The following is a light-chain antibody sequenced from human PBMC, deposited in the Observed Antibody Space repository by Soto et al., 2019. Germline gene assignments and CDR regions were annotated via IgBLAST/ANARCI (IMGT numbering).Light chain of an antibody. Sequence: QSALTQPAPVSGSPGQSITISCTGTSSDVGGYKYVSWYQQHPGKAPKLMIYDVRNRTSGVSNRFSGSNSGNTASLAISGLQAEDGDDYCCSSYTSSSTRVFGTGTKLTVL. V-gene: IGLV2-14*03. J-gene: IGLJ1*01. CDR2: DVR. CDR1: SSDVGGYKY. CDR3: SSYTSSSTRV.